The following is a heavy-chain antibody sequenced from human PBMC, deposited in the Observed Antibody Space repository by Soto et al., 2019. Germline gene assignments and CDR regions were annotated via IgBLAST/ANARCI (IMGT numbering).Heavy chain of an antibody. Sequence: QVQLQESGPGLVKPSQTLSLTCTVSGGSISSGGYYWTWIRQHPGKGLEWIGYIYNSGSTYYNPSLKSRVTISVDTSQNQFSLKLSSVTAADTAVYYCARDSWDHRETYGMDVWGQGTTVTVSS. J-gene: IGHJ6*02. V-gene: IGHV4-31*03. CDR3: ARDSWDHRETYGMDV. CDR1: GGSISSGGYY. D-gene: IGHD1-26*01. CDR2: IYNSGST.